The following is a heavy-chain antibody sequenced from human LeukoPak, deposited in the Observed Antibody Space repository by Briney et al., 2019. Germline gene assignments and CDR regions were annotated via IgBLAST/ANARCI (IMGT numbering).Heavy chain of an antibody. CDR3: ARGSYDFWSGYPNYYYYYYMDV. D-gene: IGHD3-3*01. V-gene: IGHV3-23*01. Sequence: GGSLRLSCAASGFTFSSYAMSWVRQAPGKGLEWVSGISGIGDNTYYADSVKGRFTISRDNSKNTLYLQMNSLRAEDTAVYYCARGSYDFWSGYPNYYYYYYMDVWGKGTTVTVSS. CDR1: GFTFSSYA. CDR2: ISGIGDNT. J-gene: IGHJ6*03.